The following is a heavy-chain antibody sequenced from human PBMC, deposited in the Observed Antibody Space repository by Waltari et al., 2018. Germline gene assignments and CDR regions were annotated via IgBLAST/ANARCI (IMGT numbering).Heavy chain of an antibody. J-gene: IGHJ4*02. CDR2: RSYDGSNK. Sequence: QVQLVESGGGVVQPGRSLRLSCAASGFTFSSYAMHWVRQAPGKGLEWVAVRSYDGSNKYYADSVKGRFTISRDNSKNTLYLQMNSLRAEDTAVYYCARLRRSSSSTFDYWGQGTLVTVSS. D-gene: IGHD6-6*01. V-gene: IGHV3-30-3*01. CDR1: GFTFSSYA. CDR3: ARLRRSSSSTFDY.